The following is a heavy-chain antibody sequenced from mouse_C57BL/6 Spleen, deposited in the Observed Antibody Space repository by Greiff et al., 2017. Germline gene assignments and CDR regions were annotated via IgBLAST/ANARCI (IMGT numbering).Heavy chain of an antibody. CDR1: GYTFTSYD. D-gene: IGHD1-1*01. CDR3: TRRHYYYGSFDY. J-gene: IGHJ2*01. V-gene: IGHV1-85*01. CDR2: IYPRDGST. Sequence: QVQLQQSGPELVKPGASVKLSCKASGYTFTSYDINWVKQRPGQGLEWIGGIYPRDGSTKYHKKFKGKATLTVDTSSSTAYLELHSLSSGDPAVYICTRRHYYYGSFDYWGQGTTLTVSS.